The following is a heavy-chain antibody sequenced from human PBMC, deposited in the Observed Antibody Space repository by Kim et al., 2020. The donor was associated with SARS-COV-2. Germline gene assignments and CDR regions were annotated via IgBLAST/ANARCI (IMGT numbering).Heavy chain of an antibody. J-gene: IGHJ4*02. Sequence: GGSLRLSCAASRFTFSSYGLHWVRQAPGKGLEWVAAIWNDGSNKYHADSVKGRFTISRDNSKNTLYLQMNNLRAEDTAVYYCAKDRRKYCSGGRGHLEYWGQGPLVTVSS. CDR2: IWNDGSNK. CDR3: AKDRRKYCSGGRGHLEY. D-gene: IGHD2-15*01. V-gene: IGHV3-33*06. CDR1: RFTFSSYG.